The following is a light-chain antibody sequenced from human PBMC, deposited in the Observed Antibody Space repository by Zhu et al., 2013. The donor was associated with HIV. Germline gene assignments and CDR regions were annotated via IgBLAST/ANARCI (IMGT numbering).Light chain of an antibody. Sequence: EIVMTQSPATLSLSPGERATLSCRASQSVSSNLAWYQQKPGQAPRLLIYGASTRATGIPARFSGSGSGTEFTLTISSLQSEDFAVYYCQQCGNWPYTFGQGTKLEIK. CDR3: QQCGNWPYT. CDR1: QSVSSN. V-gene: IGKV3-15*01. J-gene: IGKJ2*01. CDR2: GAS.